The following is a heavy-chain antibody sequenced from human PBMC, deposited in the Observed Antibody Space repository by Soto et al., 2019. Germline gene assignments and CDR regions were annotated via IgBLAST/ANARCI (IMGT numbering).Heavy chain of an antibody. CDR3: ASVLPPGNWFDP. CDR1: GGSFTGHF. D-gene: IGHD2-8*02. Sequence: PSETLSLTCTVSGGSFTGHFWSWVRQPPGKGLEWIGEVSHSGNTKYYPSLRSRVTLSVDSSKNQISLALTSVTAADTAVYYCASVLPPGNWFDPWGQGTLVTVSS. V-gene: IGHV4-34*01. CDR2: VSHSGNT. J-gene: IGHJ5*02.